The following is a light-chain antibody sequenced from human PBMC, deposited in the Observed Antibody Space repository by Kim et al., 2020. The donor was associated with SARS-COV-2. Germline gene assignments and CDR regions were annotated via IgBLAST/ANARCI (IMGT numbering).Light chain of an antibody. CDR3: QQYYSIPYT. V-gene: IGKV4-1*01. CDR2: WAS. J-gene: IGKJ2*01. CDR1: QNLLYSSNNRNY. Sequence: DIVTTQSPDSLTVSLGERATINCKSSQNLLYSSNNRNYLTWYQQKPGQPPKLLIYWASTRESGVPDRFGGSGSGTDFTLTISSLQAEDVAVYYCQQYYSIPYTFGQGTKLEI.